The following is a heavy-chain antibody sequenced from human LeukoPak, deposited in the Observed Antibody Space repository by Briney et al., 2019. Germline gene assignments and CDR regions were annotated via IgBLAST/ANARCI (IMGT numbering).Heavy chain of an antibody. J-gene: IGHJ4*02. CDR2: VGISSGNT. CDR3: ARDHRYAFDN. D-gene: IGHD5-12*01. Sequence: GGSLGLSCAASGFTFSDYSMNWVRQAPGKGLEWISYVGISSGNTKYADSVKGRFIISGDSAKNSVFLQMNSLRVEDTAVYYCARDHRYAFDNWGQGTLVTVSS. V-gene: IGHV3-48*04. CDR1: GFTFSDYS.